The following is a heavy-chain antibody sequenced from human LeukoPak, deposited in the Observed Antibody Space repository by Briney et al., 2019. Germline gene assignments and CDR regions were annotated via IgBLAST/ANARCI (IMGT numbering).Heavy chain of an antibody. V-gene: IGHV3-30*04. J-gene: IGHJ4*02. CDR2: ISYDGTIK. Sequence: PGGSLRLSCAASGFTFSNYAIHWVRRAPGKGLQWVALISYDGTIKYYADSVKGRFTISRDNSKNTLYLQMNSLRPEDTAVYYCARRNHYESKEIDYWGQGTLVTVSS. D-gene: IGHD3-22*01. CDR3: ARRNHYESKEIDY. CDR1: GFTFSNYA.